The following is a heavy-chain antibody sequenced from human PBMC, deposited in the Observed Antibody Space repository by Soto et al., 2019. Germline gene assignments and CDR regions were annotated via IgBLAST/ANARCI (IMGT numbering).Heavy chain of an antibody. Sequence: EVQLVESGGGLVKPGGSLRLSCVASRFRFSDYTMTWVRQAPGKGLEGGSSISIISTYIYYGDSVKGRFTISRDNAKNSLYRQMNSLRVEDTAVYYCARRGSEVTTGGGALDMWGQGTTVTVSS. CDR2: ISIISTYI. CDR3: ARRGSEVTTGGGALDM. D-gene: IGHD4-17*01. CDR1: RFRFSDYT. V-gene: IGHV3-21*01. J-gene: IGHJ3*02.